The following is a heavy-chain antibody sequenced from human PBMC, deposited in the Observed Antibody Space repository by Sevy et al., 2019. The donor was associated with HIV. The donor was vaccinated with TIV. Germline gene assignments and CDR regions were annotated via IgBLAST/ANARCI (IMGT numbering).Heavy chain of an antibody. J-gene: IGHJ4*02. D-gene: IGHD3-9*01. CDR3: ASDILTGSDY. CDR2: IWYDGSDK. CDR1: AFTFSSYG. V-gene: IGHV3-30*02. Sequence: GGSLRLSCAASAFTFSSYGMHWVRQAPGKGREWVAFIWYDGSDKEYADSVKGRFTISRDNSKNTLYLQMNSLRAEDTAVYYCASDILTGSDYWGQGTLVTVSS.